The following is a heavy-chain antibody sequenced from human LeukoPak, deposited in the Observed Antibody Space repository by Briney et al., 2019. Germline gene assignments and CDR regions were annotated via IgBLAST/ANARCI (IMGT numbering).Heavy chain of an antibody. D-gene: IGHD2-8*02. J-gene: IGHJ6*02. Sequence: GGYLRLSCAASGFAFSNFWMHWVRQAPGKGLVWLSRISPDGTTTNYADSAERRFTISRDNAKNTLYLQMNGLRDEDAAVYYCTRVLAGRSGLMDVWGRGTAITVSS. CDR1: GFAFSNFW. V-gene: IGHV3-74*01. CDR2: ISPDGTTT. CDR3: TRVLAGRSGLMDV.